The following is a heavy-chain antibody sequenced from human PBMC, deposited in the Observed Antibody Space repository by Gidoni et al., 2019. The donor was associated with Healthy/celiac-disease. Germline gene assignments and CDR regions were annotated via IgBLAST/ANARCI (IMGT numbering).Heavy chain of an antibody. CDR1: GFTFSRHW. CDR2: IKQDGSEK. D-gene: IGHD6-13*01. Sequence: VQLVESGGDLVQPGGSLRLSCAASGFTFSRHWMSWVRQAPGKGLEWVANIKQDGSEKYYVDSVKGRFTISRDNAKNSLYLQMNSLRAEDTAVYYCARVIAAAGPDYYYGMDVWGQGTTVTVSS. CDR3: ARVIAAAGPDYYYGMDV. J-gene: IGHJ6*02. V-gene: IGHV3-7*01.